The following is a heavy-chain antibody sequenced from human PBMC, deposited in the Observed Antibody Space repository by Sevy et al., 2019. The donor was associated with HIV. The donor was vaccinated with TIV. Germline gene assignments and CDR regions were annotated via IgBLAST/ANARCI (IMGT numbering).Heavy chain of an antibody. Sequence: SETLSLTCTVSGDSINTYSWSWVRQPPGKGLQWIGDVTHSGSTNYNPSLKSRVIISLDTSRNQFSLKVTSVNAADTAVYYCARLRWDVLDEPGATPGCYFDSWGQGTLVTVSS. J-gene: IGHJ4*02. D-gene: IGHD3-3*01. V-gene: IGHV4-59*08. CDR3: ARLRWDVLDEPGATPGCYFDS. CDR2: VTHSGST. CDR1: GDSINTYS.